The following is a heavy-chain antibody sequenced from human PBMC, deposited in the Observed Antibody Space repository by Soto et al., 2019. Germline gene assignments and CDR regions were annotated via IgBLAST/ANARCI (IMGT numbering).Heavy chain of an antibody. J-gene: IGHJ6*02. V-gene: IGHV5-10-1*01. CDR1: GYSFTSYW. CDR3: ARARSYDYVRGSYRLRYYGMDV. D-gene: IGHD3-16*02. Sequence: GESLKISCNGSGYSFTSYWISWVRQMPGKGLEWMGRIDPSDSYTNYSPSFQGHVTISADKSISTAYLQWSSLKASDTAMYYCARARSYDYVRGSYRLRYYGMDVWGQGTKGTVYS. CDR2: IDPSDSYT.